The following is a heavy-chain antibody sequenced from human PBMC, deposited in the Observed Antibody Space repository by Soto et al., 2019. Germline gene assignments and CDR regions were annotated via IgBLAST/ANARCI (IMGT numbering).Heavy chain of an antibody. Sequence: EVQLVESGGGLVQPGGSLRLSCAASGFTFSSYSMNWVRQAPGKGLEWVSYISSSSSTIYYADSVKGRFTISRDNAKNSLYLQMNSLRDEDTAVYYCARDSPVYYYDSSGYYYNVGGPPPQLSLFDYSGQGTLVTVSS. CDR1: GFTFSSYS. D-gene: IGHD3-22*01. V-gene: IGHV3-48*02. CDR2: ISSSSSTI. J-gene: IGHJ4*02. CDR3: ARDSPVYYYDSSGYYYNVGGPPPQLSLFDY.